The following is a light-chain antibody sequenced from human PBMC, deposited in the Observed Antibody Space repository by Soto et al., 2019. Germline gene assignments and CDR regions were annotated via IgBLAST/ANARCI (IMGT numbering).Light chain of an antibody. CDR2: DAS. CDR3: QQYHTSSIT. Sequence: GGRVTITWRASQTISSWLAWYQQKPGKAPTLLIYDASTLERGVPSRFSGTGSGTEFTLSIDSLQPDDFATYYCQQYHTSSITFGQGTRLEIK. J-gene: IGKJ5*01. CDR1: QTISSW. V-gene: IGKV1-5*01.